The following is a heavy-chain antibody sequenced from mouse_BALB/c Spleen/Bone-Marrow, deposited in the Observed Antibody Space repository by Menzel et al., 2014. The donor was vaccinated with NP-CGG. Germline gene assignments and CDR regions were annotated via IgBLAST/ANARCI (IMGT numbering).Heavy chain of an antibody. J-gene: IGHJ4*01. CDR1: GYTFTSYW. D-gene: IGHD2-14*01. CDR3: ARDYRYYAMDY. V-gene: IGHV1-87*01. CDR2: IYPGDGDT. Sequence: SGAELARPGASVKLSCKASGYTFTSYWMQWVKQRPGQGLEWIGAIYPGDGDTRHTQKFKGKATLTADKSSSTAYMQLSSLASEDSAVYYCARDYRYYAMDYWGQGTSVTVSS.